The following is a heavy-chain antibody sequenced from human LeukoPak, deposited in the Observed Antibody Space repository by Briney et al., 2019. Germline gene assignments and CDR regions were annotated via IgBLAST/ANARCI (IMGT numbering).Heavy chain of an antibody. CDR2: IHTSGTT. D-gene: IGHD1-14*01. Sequence: SETLSLTCTVPGGSISKYYWSWLRQPADKGLEGLGRIHTSGTTHYNPSLKSRVTLSVDTSTNQFSLRLTSVTATDTAVYYCARLHLPAHEGAFDIWGRGTMVTVSS. CDR1: GGSISKYY. V-gene: IGHV4-4*07. CDR3: ARLHLPAHEGAFDI. J-gene: IGHJ3*02.